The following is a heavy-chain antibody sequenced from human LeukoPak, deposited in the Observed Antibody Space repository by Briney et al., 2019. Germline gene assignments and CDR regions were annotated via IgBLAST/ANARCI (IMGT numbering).Heavy chain of an antibody. Sequence: SETLSLTCTVSGGSISSSGYYWSWIRQHPGKGLEWIGYIFYSGSTNYNPSLKSRLSISVDTDENQFSLRLRSVTAADTAVYYCARDVGYCSGGTCYSYYYGMDVWGQGTTVTVSS. CDR2: IFYSGST. CDR1: GGSISSSGYY. CDR3: ARDVGYCSGGTCYSYYYGMDV. V-gene: IGHV4-31*03. D-gene: IGHD2-15*01. J-gene: IGHJ6*02.